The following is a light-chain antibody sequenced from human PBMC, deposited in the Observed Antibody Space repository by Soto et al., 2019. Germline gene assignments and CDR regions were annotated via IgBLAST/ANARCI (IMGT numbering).Light chain of an antibody. Sequence: DIQMTQSPSTLSASVGDRVTITCRASQSISSWLAWYQQKQGKAPKLLIYDASSLESGVPSRFSGSGSGTEFTLTISSLQPDDFAMYYCHQRNQFGQGTRLEIK. V-gene: IGKV1-5*01. CDR2: DAS. J-gene: IGKJ5*01. CDR3: HQRNQ. CDR1: QSISSW.